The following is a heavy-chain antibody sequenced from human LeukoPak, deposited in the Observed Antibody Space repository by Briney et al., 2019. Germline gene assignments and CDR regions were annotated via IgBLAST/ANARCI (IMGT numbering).Heavy chain of an antibody. J-gene: IGHJ4*02. Sequence: ASVKVSCKASGYTFTGYYMHWVRQAPGQGLEWMGWINPNSGGTNYAQKFQGRVTMTRNTSISTAYMELSSLRSEDTAVYYCARAVGDSSSWVYYFDYWGQGTLVTVSS. V-gene: IGHV1-2*02. D-gene: IGHD6-13*01. CDR3: ARAVGDSSSWVYYFDY. CDR1: GYTFTGYY. CDR2: INPNSGGT.